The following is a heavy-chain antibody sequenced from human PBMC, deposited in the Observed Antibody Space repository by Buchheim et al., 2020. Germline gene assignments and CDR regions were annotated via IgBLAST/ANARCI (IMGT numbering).Heavy chain of an antibody. J-gene: IGHJ6*02. V-gene: IGHV3-33*01. D-gene: IGHD1-7*01. Sequence: QVQLVESGEGVVQPGRSLRLSCAASGFTFSSYGMHWVRQAPGKGLEWVAVIWYDGSNKYYADSVKGRFTISRSNSKNTLYLQMNSLRAEDTAVYYCAREGELRAYYYYGMDVWGQGTT. CDR1: GFTFSSYG. CDR2: IWYDGSNK. CDR3: AREGELRAYYYYGMDV.